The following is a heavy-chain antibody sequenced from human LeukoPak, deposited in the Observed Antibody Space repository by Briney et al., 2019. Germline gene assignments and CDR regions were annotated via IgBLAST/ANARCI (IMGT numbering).Heavy chain of an antibody. Sequence: SETLSLTCTASGGSISSYYWSWIRQPPGKGLEWIGYIYYSGSTNYNPSLKSRVTISVDTSKNQFSLKLSSVTAADTAVYYCARETSQKGAHYMDVWGKGTTVTVSS. CDR3: ARETSQKGAHYMDV. V-gene: IGHV4-59*01. CDR1: GGSISSYY. J-gene: IGHJ6*03. D-gene: IGHD3-16*01. CDR2: IYYSGST.